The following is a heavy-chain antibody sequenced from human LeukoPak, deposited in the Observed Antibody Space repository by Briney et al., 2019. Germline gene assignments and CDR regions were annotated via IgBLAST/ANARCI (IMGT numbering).Heavy chain of an antibody. CDR1: GGSISSYY. Sequence: SETLSLTCTVSGGSISSYYWSWIRQPPGKGLEWIGYIYYSGSTNYNSSFKSRVTISIDTSKNQFSLKLSSVTAADTAVYYCARGRTYYDFWSGYGTDAFDIWGQGTMVTVSS. CDR2: IYYSGST. J-gene: IGHJ3*02. CDR3: ARGRTYYDFWSGYGTDAFDI. D-gene: IGHD3-3*01. V-gene: IGHV4-59*12.